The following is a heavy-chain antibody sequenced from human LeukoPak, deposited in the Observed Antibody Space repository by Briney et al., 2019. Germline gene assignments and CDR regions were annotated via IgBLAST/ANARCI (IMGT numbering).Heavy chain of an antibody. CDR2: IYYSGST. Sequence: SQTLSLTCTVSGGSISSGGYYWSWIRQHPGKGLEWIGYIYYSGSTYYNPSLKSRVTISVDTSKNQFSLKLSSVTAADTAVYYCAGDAGGIDAFDIWGQGTMVTVSS. V-gene: IGHV4-31*03. J-gene: IGHJ3*02. CDR3: AGDAGGIDAFDI. CDR1: GGSISSGGYY. D-gene: IGHD3-16*01.